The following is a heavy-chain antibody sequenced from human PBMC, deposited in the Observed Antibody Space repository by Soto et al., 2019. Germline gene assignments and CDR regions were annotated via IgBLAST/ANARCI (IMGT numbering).Heavy chain of an antibody. J-gene: IGHJ6*02. V-gene: IGHV1-69*13. D-gene: IGHD2-2*01. CDR3: ARVGLLASSTSERAQYYYYYGMDV. CDR1: GGTFSSYA. CDR2: IIPIFGTA. Sequence: SVKVSCKASGGTFSSYAISWVRQAPGQGLEWMGGIIPIFGTANYAQKFQGRVTITADESTSTAYMELSSLRSEDTAVYYCARVGLLASSTSERAQYYYYYGMDVWGQGTTVTVSS.